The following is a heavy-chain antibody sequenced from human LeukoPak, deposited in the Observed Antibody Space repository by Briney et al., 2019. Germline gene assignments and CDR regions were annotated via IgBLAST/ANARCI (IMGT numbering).Heavy chain of an antibody. CDR1: GYSISSGYY. CDR3: AGGRRKGQQLN. V-gene: IGHV4-38-2*01. J-gene: IGHJ4*02. D-gene: IGHD6-13*01. CDR2: IYHSGST. Sequence: QTLSLTCAVSGYSISSGYYRGWTRQPPGKGLECIGSIYHSGSTYYNPSLKSRVTISVETSKNQFSLKLSSVTAADTAVYYCAGGRRKGQQLNWGQGTLVTVSS.